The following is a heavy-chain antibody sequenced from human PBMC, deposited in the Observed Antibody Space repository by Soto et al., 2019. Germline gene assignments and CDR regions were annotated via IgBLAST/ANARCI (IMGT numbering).Heavy chain of an antibody. Sequence: GGSLRLSCAASGFTFTNYDMNWVRQAPGKELEWVSGLNGGGGDTYYADSVRGRFTISRDNSESTLYLQMNSLRADDTAIYYCAKARNGFLSLHHWGQGTLVTVSS. CDR1: GFTFTNYD. D-gene: IGHD3-3*01. J-gene: IGHJ4*02. CDR3: AKARNGFLSLHH. V-gene: IGHV3-23*01. CDR2: LNGGGGDT.